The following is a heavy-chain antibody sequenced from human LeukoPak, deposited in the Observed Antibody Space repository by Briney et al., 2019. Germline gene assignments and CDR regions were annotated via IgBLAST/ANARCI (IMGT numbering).Heavy chain of an antibody. CDR3: ARGYYYDTSGDY. D-gene: IGHD3-22*01. Sequence: SETLSLTCTVFGGSISSHYWSWIRQPPGKGLEWIGYIDYSGSTNYNPSLKSRVTISVDTSKNQFSLNLSSVTAADTAVYYCARGYYYDTSGDYWGQGTLVTVSS. J-gene: IGHJ4*02. CDR1: GGSISSHY. CDR2: IDYSGST. V-gene: IGHV4-59*11.